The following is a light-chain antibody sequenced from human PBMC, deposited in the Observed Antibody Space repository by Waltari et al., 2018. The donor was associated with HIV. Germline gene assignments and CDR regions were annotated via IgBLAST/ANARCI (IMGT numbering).Light chain of an antibody. Sequence: QSVLTQPPSVSGAPGQRVTISCTGSSSNIGAGYDVHWYHQLPGTAPKLLIYGNSDRPSGVPDRFSGSKSGTSASLAITGLQAEDEADYYCQSYDSSLSGSVFGGGTNLTVL. CDR2: GNS. CDR1: SSNIGAGYD. J-gene: IGLJ3*02. CDR3: QSYDSSLSGSV. V-gene: IGLV1-40*01.